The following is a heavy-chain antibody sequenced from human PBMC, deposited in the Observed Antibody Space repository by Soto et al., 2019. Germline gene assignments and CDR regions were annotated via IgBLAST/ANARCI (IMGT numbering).Heavy chain of an antibody. D-gene: IGHD3-10*01. CDR1: GFSFSSNW. CDR2: INGDGSTT. J-gene: IGHJ4*02. Sequence: EVQLVESGGGLVQPGGSLRLSCAASGFSFSSNWMHWVRQAPGKGLVWVARINGDGSTTQYADSVQGRFTISRDNTENTLYLRMNSLRADDTAVDYCASIPMVRGPSDYWGQGALVTVSS. V-gene: IGHV3-74*02. CDR3: ASIPMVRGPSDY.